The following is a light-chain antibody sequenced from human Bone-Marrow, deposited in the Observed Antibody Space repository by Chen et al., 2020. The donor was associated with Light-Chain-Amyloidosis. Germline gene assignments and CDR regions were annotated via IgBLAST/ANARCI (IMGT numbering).Light chain of an antibody. V-gene: IGKV4-1*01. Sequence: DIVLTQSTESLAVSLGERAPINCKSSQTVKDISRNKPYLTRYQQKAGQPPKLLIYWASTRESGVTDRCSGSGSGTDFTLTISRLRAEDVAFLYWQQYYATTWTFGQGTKVEIK. CDR3: QQYYATTWT. CDR1: QTVKDISRNKPY. J-gene: IGKJ1*01. CDR2: WAS.